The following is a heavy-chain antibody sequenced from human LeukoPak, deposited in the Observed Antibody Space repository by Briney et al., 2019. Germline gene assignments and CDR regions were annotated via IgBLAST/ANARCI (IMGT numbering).Heavy chain of an antibody. CDR3: AREAIEMATILHAFDI. D-gene: IGHD5-24*01. J-gene: IGHJ3*02. CDR2: IYTSGST. CDR1: GGSISSGDYY. V-gene: IGHV4-61*02. Sequence: SETLSLTCTVSGGSISSGDYYWSWIRQPAGKGLEWIGRIYTSGSTNYNPSLKSRVTISVDTSKNQFSLKLSSVTAADTAVYYCAREAIEMATILHAFDIWGQGTMVTVSS.